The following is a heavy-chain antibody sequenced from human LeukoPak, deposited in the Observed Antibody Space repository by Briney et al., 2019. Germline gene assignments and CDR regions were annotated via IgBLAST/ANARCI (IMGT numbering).Heavy chain of an antibody. CDR3: ARAHGSGWYGRGFWFDP. D-gene: IGHD6-19*01. CDR2: IYYSGST. CDR1: GGSISSYY. Sequence: SETLSLTCTVSGGSISSYYWSWIRQPPGKGLEWIGYIYYSGSTNYNPSLKSRVTISVDTSKNRFSLKLSSVTAADTAVYYCARAHGSGWYGRGFWFDPWGQGTLVTVSS. V-gene: IGHV4-59*01. J-gene: IGHJ5*02.